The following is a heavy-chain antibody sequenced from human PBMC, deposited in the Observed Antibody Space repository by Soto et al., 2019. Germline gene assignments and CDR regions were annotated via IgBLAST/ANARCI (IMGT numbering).Heavy chain of an antibody. CDR1: GFTFSSYA. D-gene: IGHD3-10*01. V-gene: IGHV3-30-3*01. Sequence: QVQLVESGGGVVQPGRSLRLSCAASGFTFSSYAMHWVRQAPGKGLEWVAVISYDGSNKYYADSVKGRFTISRDNSKNTLYLQMNRLRAEDTAVYYCARDPMGRYYGSGSYYFDYCGQGTLVTVSS. CDR2: ISYDGSNK. CDR3: ARDPMGRYYGSGSYYFDY. J-gene: IGHJ4*02.